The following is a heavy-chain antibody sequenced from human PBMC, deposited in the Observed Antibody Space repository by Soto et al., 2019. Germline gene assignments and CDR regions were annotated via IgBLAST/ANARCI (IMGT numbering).Heavy chain of an antibody. CDR3: AKDARMNGARRPYYYYGMDV. CDR2: ISGSGGST. Sequence: EVQLLESGGGLVQPGGSLRLSCAASGFTFSSYAMSWVRQAPGKGLEWVSAISGSGGSTYYADSVKGRFTISRDNSKNTLYLQMNSLRAEDTAVYYCAKDARMNGARRPYYYYGMDVWGQGTTVTVSS. V-gene: IGHV3-23*01. D-gene: IGHD2-8*01. CDR1: GFTFSSYA. J-gene: IGHJ6*02.